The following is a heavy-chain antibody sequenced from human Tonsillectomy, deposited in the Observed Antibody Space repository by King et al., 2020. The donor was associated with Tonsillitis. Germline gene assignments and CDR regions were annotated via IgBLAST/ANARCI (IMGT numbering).Heavy chain of an antibody. J-gene: IGHJ4*02. CDR1: GFTFDDYA. CDR2: ISWNSGNM. D-gene: IGHD3-22*01. Sequence: VQLVESGGGLVQPGRSLRLSCAASGFTFDDYAMHWVRQAPGKGLEWVSGISWNSGNMGYADSVKGRFTISRENAKNSLYLQMNSLRAEDTALYYCAKDIGWEGDYYVSSGYYGIDYWGQGTLVTVSS. V-gene: IGHV3-9*01. CDR3: AKDIGWEGDYYVSSGYYGIDY.